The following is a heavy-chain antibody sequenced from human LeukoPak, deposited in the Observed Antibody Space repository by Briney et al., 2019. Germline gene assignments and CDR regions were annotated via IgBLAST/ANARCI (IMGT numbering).Heavy chain of an antibody. CDR2: INHSGST. Sequence: SETLSLTCAVSGGSFSGYYWTWIRQPPGKGLEWIGEINHSGSTNYSPSLKSRVTISVDTSKNQFSLKLSSVTAADTAVYYCARGKKGFSDYWGQGTLVTVSS. V-gene: IGHV4-34*01. CDR3: ARGKKGFSDY. J-gene: IGHJ4*02. CDR1: GGSFSGYY.